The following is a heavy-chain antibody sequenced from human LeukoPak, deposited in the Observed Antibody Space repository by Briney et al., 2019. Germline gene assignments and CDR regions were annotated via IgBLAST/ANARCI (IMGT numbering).Heavy chain of an antibody. CDR3: ARDSSSRTYYYYYYMDV. J-gene: IGHJ6*03. Sequence: SETLSLTCTVSGGSISSYYWRWIRQPPGKGLEWIGYIYYSGSTNYNPSLKSRVTISVDTSKNQFSLKLSSVTAADTAVYYCARDSSSRTYYYYYYMDVWGKGTTVTVSS. V-gene: IGHV4-59*01. D-gene: IGHD6-13*01. CDR2: IYYSGST. CDR1: GGSISSYY.